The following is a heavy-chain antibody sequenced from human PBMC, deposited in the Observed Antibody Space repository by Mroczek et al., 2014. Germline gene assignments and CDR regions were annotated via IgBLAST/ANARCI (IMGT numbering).Heavy chain of an antibody. CDR1: GXTFSSYS. Sequence: VQLLETGGGLVKPGGSLRLSCAASGXTFSSYSMNWVRQXPGKGLEWVSSISSSSSYIYYADSVKGRFTISRDNAKNSLYLQMNSLRAEDTAVYYCASSHPPGGQKYDFWSGYYTGMVDYYYYYYMDVWGKGTTVTVSS. CDR2: ISSSSSYI. D-gene: IGHD3-3*01. V-gene: IGHV3-21*01. J-gene: IGHJ6*03. CDR3: ASSHPPGGQKYDFWSGYYTGMVDYYYYYYMDV.